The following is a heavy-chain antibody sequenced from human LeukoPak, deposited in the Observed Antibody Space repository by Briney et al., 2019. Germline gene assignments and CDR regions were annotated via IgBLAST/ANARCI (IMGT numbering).Heavy chain of an antibody. V-gene: IGHV4-4*07. Sequence: PSETLSLTCTVSGGSIISYYWSWIRQPAGKGLEWIGRIYTSGSTNYNPSLESRVTISVDKSKNQFSLKLSSVTAADTAVYYCARELSGSSDAFDIWGQGTMVTVSS. CDR3: ARELSGSSDAFDI. J-gene: IGHJ3*02. CDR1: GGSIISYY. CDR2: IYTSGST. D-gene: IGHD1-26*01.